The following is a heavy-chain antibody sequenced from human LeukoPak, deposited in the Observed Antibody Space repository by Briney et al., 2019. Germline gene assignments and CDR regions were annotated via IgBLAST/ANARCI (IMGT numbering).Heavy chain of an antibody. D-gene: IGHD2-21*02. CDR2: IIPILGTA. Sequence: SVTVSSTASARTFTTYAISWVRQAPGQGLEWMGRIIPILGTANYAQKFQGRVTITADKSTSTAYMELSSLRSEDTAVYSCASGPQHSCGGGCYSDYVAYWGQGTLVTVSS. V-gene: IGHV1-69*04. CDR1: ARTFTTYA. CDR3: ASGPQHSCGGGCYSDYVAY. J-gene: IGHJ4*02.